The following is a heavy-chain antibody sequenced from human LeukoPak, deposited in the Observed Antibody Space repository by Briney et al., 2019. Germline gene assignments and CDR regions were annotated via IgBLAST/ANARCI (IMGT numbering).Heavy chain of an antibody. CDR2: IYYSGST. J-gene: IGHJ6*03. CDR3: ARGLFVVVPAAPDMDV. D-gene: IGHD2-2*01. V-gene: IGHV4-31*03. Sequence: SETLSLTCTVSGGSISSGGYYWSWIRQHPGKGLEWIGYIYYSGSTYYNPSLKSRVTISVDTSKNQFSLKLSSVTAADTAAYYCARGLFVVVPAAPDMDVWGKGTTVTVSS. CDR1: GGSISSGGYY.